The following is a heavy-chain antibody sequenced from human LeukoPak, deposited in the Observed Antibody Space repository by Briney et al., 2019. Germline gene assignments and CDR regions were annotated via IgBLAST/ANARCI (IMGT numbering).Heavy chain of an antibody. CDR2: ISYDGSNK. D-gene: IGHD3-3*01. Sequence: PGGSLRLSCAASGFTFSSYAMHWVRQAPGKGLEWVAVISYDGSNKYYADSVKGRFTISRDNSKNTLYLQMNSLRAEDTAVYYCAKEDDFWSGYFGYYFDYWGQGTLVTVSS. V-gene: IGHV3-30-3*01. CDR3: AKEDDFWSGYFGYYFDY. CDR1: GFTFSSYA. J-gene: IGHJ4*02.